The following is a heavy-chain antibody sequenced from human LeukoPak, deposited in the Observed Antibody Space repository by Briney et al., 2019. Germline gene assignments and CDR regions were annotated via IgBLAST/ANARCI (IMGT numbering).Heavy chain of an antibody. CDR3: AREDYDFGVAMGWFDP. CDR1: GGSISSGSYY. D-gene: IGHD3-3*01. CDR2: IYTSGST. Sequence: PSETLSLTCTVSGGSISSGSYYWSWIRQPAGKGLEWIGRIYTSGSTNYNPSLKSRDTISVDTSKNQFSLKLSSVTAADTAVYYCAREDYDFGVAMGWFDPWGQGTLVTVSS. J-gene: IGHJ5*02. V-gene: IGHV4-61*02.